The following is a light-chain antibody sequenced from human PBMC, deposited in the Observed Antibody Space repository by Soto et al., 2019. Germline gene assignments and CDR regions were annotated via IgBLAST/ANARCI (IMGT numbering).Light chain of an antibody. J-gene: IGLJ2*01. CDR3: SAYTSTSHVV. Sequence: QSVLTQPASVSGSPGQSITISCTGTSSDVGGYNYVSWYQQHPGKAPKLVIYEVTKRPSEVSNRFSGSKSRNTASLTISGLQADEETDYYCSAYTSTSHVVFGGGTKLTVL. CDR2: EVT. V-gene: IGLV2-14*01. CDR1: SSDVGGYNY.